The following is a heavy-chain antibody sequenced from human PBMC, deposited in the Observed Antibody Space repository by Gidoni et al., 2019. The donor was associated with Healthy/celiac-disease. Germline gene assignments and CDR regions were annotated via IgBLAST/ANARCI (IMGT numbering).Heavy chain of an antibody. Sequence: QVQLQQWGAGLLKPSETLSLTCAVYGGSFSGYYWSWIRQPPGKGLEWIGEINHSGSTNYNTSLKSRVTISVDTSKNQFSLKLSSVTAADTAVYYCARDLGFGPYTRYYYYGMDVWGQGTTVTVSS. J-gene: IGHJ6*02. V-gene: IGHV4-34*01. CDR2: INHSGST. CDR3: ARDLGFGPYTRYYYYGMDV. D-gene: IGHD3-10*01. CDR1: GGSFSGYY.